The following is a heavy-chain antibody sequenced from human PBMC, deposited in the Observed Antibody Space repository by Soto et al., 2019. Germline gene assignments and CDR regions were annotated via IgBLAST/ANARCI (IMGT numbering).Heavy chain of an antibody. CDR2: FSATSENT. Sequence: EVQLLESGGGLVQPGGSLRLSCVGSGFFFSSYTMTWVRQAPGKGLEWVSSFSATSENTYYADSVRGRFTISRDNSKNTLFLQMNSLTAEDTAMYYCAKARDQQWGRIPFDYWGQGVLVSVSS. J-gene: IGHJ4*02. D-gene: IGHD3-16*01. CDR1: GFFFSSYT. V-gene: IGHV3-23*01. CDR3: AKARDQQWGRIPFDY.